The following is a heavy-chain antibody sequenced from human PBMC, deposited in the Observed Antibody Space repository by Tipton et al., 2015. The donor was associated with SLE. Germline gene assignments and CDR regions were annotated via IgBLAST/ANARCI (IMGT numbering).Heavy chain of an antibody. V-gene: IGHV4-39*07. D-gene: IGHD3-3*01. Sequence: TLSLTCTVSGGSISSSSYYWGWIRQPPGKGLEWIGSIYYSGSTYYSPSLKSRVTMSVDTSKNQFSLKLSSVTAADTAVYYCATYDFWSGYFLDYWGQGTLVTVSS. CDR2: IYYSGST. J-gene: IGHJ4*02. CDR1: GGSISSSSYY. CDR3: ATYDFWSGYFLDY.